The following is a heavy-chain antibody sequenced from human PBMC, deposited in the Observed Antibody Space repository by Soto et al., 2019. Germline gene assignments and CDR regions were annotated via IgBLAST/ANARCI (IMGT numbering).Heavy chain of an antibody. J-gene: IGHJ4*02. CDR2: IYHSAST. V-gene: IGHV4-4*02. CDR3: ARYSPKIRWRQAN. CDR1: GGSISSSNW. D-gene: IGHD6-13*01. Sequence: QVQLQESGPGLEKPSGTLSLTCAVSGGSISSSNWWGWIRQPPGKGLEWIGEIYHSASTNHNLSLKSRVTISVDKSKSQCSRKLISVTAADTAVYYCARYSPKIRWRQANWGQGTLVTVSS.